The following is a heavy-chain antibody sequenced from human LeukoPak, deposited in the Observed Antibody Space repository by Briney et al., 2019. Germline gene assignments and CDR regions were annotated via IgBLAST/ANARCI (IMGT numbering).Heavy chain of an antibody. V-gene: IGHV4-30-4*01. CDR2: FYYSGST. Sequence: PSETLSLTCTVSGGSISSGDYYWSWIRQPPGKGLEWIGYFYYSGSTYYNPSLKSRVTISVDTSKDRFSLKLSSVTAADTAVYYCARPYYYDSRIDPWGQGTLVTVSS. D-gene: IGHD3-22*01. J-gene: IGHJ5*02. CDR1: GGSISSGDYY. CDR3: ARPYYYDSRIDP.